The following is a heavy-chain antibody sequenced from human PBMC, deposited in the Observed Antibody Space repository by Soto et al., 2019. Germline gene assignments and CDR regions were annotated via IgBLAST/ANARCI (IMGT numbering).Heavy chain of an antibody. J-gene: IGHJ4*02. V-gene: IGHV1-18*01. Sequence: QVQLVQSGAEVKKPGASVKVSCKASGYTFTSYGISWVRQAPGQGLEWMGWISAYNGNTNNAQKLQGRVTMTTDTSTSTAYMELRSLRSDDTAVYYCARDERAYGDYSFGDYWGQGTLVTVSS. D-gene: IGHD4-17*01. CDR1: GYTFTSYG. CDR2: ISAYNGNT. CDR3: ARDERAYGDYSFGDY.